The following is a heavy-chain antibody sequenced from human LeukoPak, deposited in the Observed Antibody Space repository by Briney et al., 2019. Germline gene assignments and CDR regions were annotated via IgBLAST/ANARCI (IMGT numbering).Heavy chain of an antibody. V-gene: IGHV4-59*08. CDR2: IYHTGDT. CDR1: GGSISSSY. Sequence: PSETLSLTCTVSGGSISSSYWSWIRQPPGLGLEWIGYIYHTGDTNYNPSLMSRVTFSLDTSKNQFSLRLSSVTAADTAVYYCARLPPASYWLDPWGQGTLVTVSS. D-gene: IGHD2-2*01. J-gene: IGHJ5*02. CDR3: ARLPPASYWLDP.